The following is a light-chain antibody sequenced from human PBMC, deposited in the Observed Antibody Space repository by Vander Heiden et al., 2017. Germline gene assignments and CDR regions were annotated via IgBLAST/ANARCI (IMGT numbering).Light chain of an antibody. V-gene: IGKV3-20*01. CDR2: GAS. J-gene: IGKJ5*01. CDR1: QSVSSSF. Sequence: EIALTQSPGTLSLSPGERAMLSCRASQSVSSSFLAWYQQKPGQAPRLLIYGASNRATGIPDRFSGSGSGTDFTLTISRLEPEDFAVYYCQQYGSSPSTFGQGTRLEIK. CDR3: QQYGSSPST.